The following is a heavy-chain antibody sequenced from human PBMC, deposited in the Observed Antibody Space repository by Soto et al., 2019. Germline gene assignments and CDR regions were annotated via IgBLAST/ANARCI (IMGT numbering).Heavy chain of an antibody. CDR3: ARGAVPARKSGIAAAGTDWAFDY. CDR1: GGTFSSYA. D-gene: IGHD6-13*01. J-gene: IGHJ4*02. CDR2: IIPIFGTA. V-gene: IGHV1-69*01. Sequence: QVQLVQSGAEVKKPGASVKVSCKASGGTFSSYAISWVRQAPGQGLEWMGGIIPIFGTANYAQKFQDRVTITADESTSTAHMELSSLRSEDTAVYYCARGAVPARKSGIAAAGTDWAFDYWGQGTLVTVSS.